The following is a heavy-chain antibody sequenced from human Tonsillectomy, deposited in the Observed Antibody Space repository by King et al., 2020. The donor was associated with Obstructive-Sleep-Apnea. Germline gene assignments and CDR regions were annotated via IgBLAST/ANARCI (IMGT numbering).Heavy chain of an antibody. V-gene: IGHV4-39*07. CDR2: IYYSGST. Sequence: QLQELGPGLVKPSETLSLTCTVSGGSISSSNYYWGWIRQPPGKRLEWIGSIYYSGSTYYNPSLKSRVTISVDTSKNQFSLKLSSVTAAATAVYYFARDVPYCGGDCYTADWFDPWGQGTLVTVSS. J-gene: IGHJ5*02. D-gene: IGHD2-21*02. CDR1: GGSISSSNYY. CDR3: ARDVPYCGGDCYTADWFDP.